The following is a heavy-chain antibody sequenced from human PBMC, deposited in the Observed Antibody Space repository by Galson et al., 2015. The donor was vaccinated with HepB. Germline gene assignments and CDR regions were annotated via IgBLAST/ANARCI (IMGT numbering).Heavy chain of an antibody. CDR2: ISYDGSNK. Sequence: SLRLSCAASGFTFSSYAMHWVRQAPGKGLEWVAVISYDGSNKYYADSVKGRFTISRDNSKNTLYLQMNSLRAEDTAVYYCARDGGVKQLDYWGQGTLVTVSS. CDR1: GFTFSSYA. D-gene: IGHD6-13*01. V-gene: IGHV3-30-3*01. J-gene: IGHJ4*02. CDR3: ARDGGVKQLDY.